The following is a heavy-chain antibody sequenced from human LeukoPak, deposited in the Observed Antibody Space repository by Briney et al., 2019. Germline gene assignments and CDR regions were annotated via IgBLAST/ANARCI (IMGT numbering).Heavy chain of an antibody. D-gene: IGHD3-22*01. CDR3: ARTPIYYFDNSGYYN. V-gene: IGHV4-39*07. CDR2: INHSGST. CDR1: GGSVSSSSYY. J-gene: IGHJ4*02. Sequence: SETLSLTCTVSGGSVSSSSYYWGWIRQPPGKELEWIGEINHSGSTNYNPSLKSRVTISVDTSKNQFSLKLSSVTAADTAVYYCARTPIYYFDNSGYYNWGQGTLVTVSS.